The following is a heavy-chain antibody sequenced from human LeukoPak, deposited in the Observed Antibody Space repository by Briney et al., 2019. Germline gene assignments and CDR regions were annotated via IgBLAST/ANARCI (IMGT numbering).Heavy chain of an antibody. Sequence: PGGSLRLSCVASGITFSSYAINWVRQAPGKGLEWVSGISGSGAKTYYADSVEGRFTISRDNSKNTLYVQMNNLRAEDTAVYYCAKSLVVTTIGPLDSWGQGTLVTVSA. V-gene: IGHV3-23*01. J-gene: IGHJ4*02. CDR3: AKSLVVTTIGPLDS. CDR2: ISGSGAKT. CDR1: GITFSSYA. D-gene: IGHD2-21*02.